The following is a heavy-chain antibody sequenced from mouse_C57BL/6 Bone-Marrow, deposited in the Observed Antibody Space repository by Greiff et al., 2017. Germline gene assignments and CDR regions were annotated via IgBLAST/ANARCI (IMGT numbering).Heavy chain of an antibody. CDR2: ISSGGSYT. CDR1: GFTFSSYG. CDR3: AIRPYYSNYWYFDV. D-gene: IGHD2-5*01. Sequence: EVQLVESGGDLVKPGGSLKLSCAASGFTFSSYGMSWVRQTPDKRLEWVATISSGGSYTYYPDSVKGRFTISRDNAKNTLYLQMSSLKSEDTAMYYCAIRPYYSNYWYFDVWGTGTTVTVSS. V-gene: IGHV5-6*01. J-gene: IGHJ1*03.